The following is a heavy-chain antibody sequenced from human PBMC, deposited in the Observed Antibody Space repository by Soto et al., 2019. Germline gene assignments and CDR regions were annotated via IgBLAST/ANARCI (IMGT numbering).Heavy chain of an antibody. D-gene: IGHD5-12*01. CDR2: IYYSGST. CDR1: GGSIGRGGYY. V-gene: IGHV4-31*03. CDR3: AREKTSMSVDFDY. J-gene: IGHJ4*02. Sequence: SETLSLTCTVSGGSIGRGGYYWSWIRQHPGKGLEWIGYIYYSGSTYYNPSLKSRVTISVDTSKNQFSLKLSSVTAADTAVYYCAREKTSMSVDFDYWGQGTLVTVS.